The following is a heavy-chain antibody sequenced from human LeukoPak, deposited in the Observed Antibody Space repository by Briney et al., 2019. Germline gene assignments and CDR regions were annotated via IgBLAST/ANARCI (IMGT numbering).Heavy chain of an antibody. V-gene: IGHV3-33*06. D-gene: IGHD3-10*01. CDR3: AKDPELRPYYYYYYMDV. Sequence: GGSLRLPCAASGFTFSSYGMHWVRQAPGKGLEWVAVIWYDGSNKYYADSVKGRFTISRDNSKNTLYLQMNSLRAEDTAVYYCAKDPELRPYYYYYYMDVWGKGTTVTVSS. CDR1: GFTFSSYG. J-gene: IGHJ6*03. CDR2: IWYDGSNK.